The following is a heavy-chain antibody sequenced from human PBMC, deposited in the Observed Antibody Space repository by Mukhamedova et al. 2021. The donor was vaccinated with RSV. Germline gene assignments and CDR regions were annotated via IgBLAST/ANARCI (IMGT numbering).Heavy chain of an antibody. J-gene: IGHJ4*02. D-gene: IGHD4-17*01. Sequence: VAVISYDGSNKYYADSVKGRFTISRDNSKNTLYLQMNSLRHEDTAVYFCARESYGDLYFDYWGQGTLVTVSS. V-gene: IGHV3-30*01. CDR2: ISYDGSNK. CDR3: ARESYGDLYFDY.